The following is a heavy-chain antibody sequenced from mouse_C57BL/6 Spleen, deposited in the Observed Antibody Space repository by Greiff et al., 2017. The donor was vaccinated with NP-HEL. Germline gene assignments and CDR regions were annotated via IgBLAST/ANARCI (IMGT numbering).Heavy chain of an antibody. D-gene: IGHD3-2*02. J-gene: IGHJ2*01. V-gene: IGHV6-3*01. CDR2: IRLKSDNYAT. CDR1: GFTFSNYW. Sequence: EVKLMESGGGLVQPGGSMKLSCVASGFTFSNYWMNWVRQSPEKGLEWVAQIRLKSDNYATHYAVSVKGRFTISRDDSKSSVYLQMNNLRAEDTGIYYCTGGGQLRLSYFDYWGQGTTLTVSS. CDR3: TGGGQLRLSYFDY.